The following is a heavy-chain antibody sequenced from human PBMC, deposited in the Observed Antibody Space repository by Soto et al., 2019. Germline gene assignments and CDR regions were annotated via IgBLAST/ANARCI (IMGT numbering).Heavy chain of an antibody. CDR1: GYSISSSNW. CDR2: IYYSGTT. D-gene: IGHD1-26*01. CDR3: ARREIQGPIDY. V-gene: IGHV4-28*01. Sequence: SETLSLTCAVSGYSISSSNWWGWSRQPPGKGLEWIGYIYYSGTTYYNPSLKSRVTMSVDTSKNQFSLKLTSVTAVDTAVYYCARREIQGPIDYWGQGTLVTVS. J-gene: IGHJ4*02.